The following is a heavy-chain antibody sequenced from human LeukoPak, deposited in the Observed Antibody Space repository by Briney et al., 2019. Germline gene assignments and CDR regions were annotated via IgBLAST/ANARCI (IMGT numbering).Heavy chain of an antibody. D-gene: IGHD3-10*01. V-gene: IGHV1-2*02. J-gene: IGHJ6*03. CDR3: ARDRGRISDYYGSGRSLQYYMDV. CDR1: GYTFTDFY. Sequence: ASVKVSCKPSGYTFTDFYMHWVRQAPGQGLEWMGWINPNSGGTNYAQKFQGRVTMTRDTSISTAYMEMSRLISDDTAVYYCARDRGRISDYYGSGRSLQYYMDVWGKGTTVTVSS. CDR2: INPNSGGT.